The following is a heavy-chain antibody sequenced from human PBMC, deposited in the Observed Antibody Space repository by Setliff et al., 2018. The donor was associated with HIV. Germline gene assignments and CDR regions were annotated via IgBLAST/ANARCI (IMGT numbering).Heavy chain of an antibody. CDR3: ARFTVVVFGAGEPSWFDP. D-gene: IGHD2-15*01. J-gene: IGHJ5*02. CDR2: IHYKGNI. V-gene: IGHV4-30-4*01. Sequence: PPGKGLEWIGHIHYKGNIDYNASLKSRLAISSDTSKNQFSLNLSSVIAADTAIYFCARFTVVVFGAGEPSWFDPWGQGILVTVSS.